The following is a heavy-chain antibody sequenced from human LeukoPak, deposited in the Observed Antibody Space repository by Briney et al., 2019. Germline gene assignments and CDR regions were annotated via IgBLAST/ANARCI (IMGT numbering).Heavy chain of an antibody. D-gene: IGHD2-15*01. CDR3: AKDDTIGHCSGGSCIDAFDI. CDR2: ISGSGGST. V-gene: IGHV3-23*01. J-gene: IGHJ3*02. Sequence: PGGSLRLSCAASGFTFSSYAMSWVRQAPGKGLEWVSAISGSGGSTYYADSVKGRFTISRDNSKNTLYLQMNSLRAEDTAVYYCAKDDTIGHCSGGSCIDAFDIWGQGTMVTVSS. CDR1: GFTFSSYA.